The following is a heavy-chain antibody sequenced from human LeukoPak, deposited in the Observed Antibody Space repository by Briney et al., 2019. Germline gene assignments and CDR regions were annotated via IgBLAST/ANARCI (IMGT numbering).Heavy chain of an antibody. CDR3: AKGAAAGTPNY. Sequence: GGSLRLSCAASGFSFSSYVMSWVRQAPGKGLEWVSGISGSGGNTYYADSVKGRFTVSRDNSKNTLYLQMSSLRAEDTAVYYCAKGAAAGTPNYWGQGTLATVSS. CDR1: GFSFSSYV. CDR2: ISGSGGNT. J-gene: IGHJ4*02. D-gene: IGHD6-13*01. V-gene: IGHV3-23*01.